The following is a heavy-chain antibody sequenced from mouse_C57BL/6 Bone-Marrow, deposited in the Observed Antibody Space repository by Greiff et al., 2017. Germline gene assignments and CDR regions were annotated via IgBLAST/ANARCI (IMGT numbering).Heavy chain of an antibody. Sequence: QVQLQQSGAELVKPGASVKMSCKASGYTFTSYWITWVKQRPGQGLEWIGDIYPASGSTNYNEKFKSKATLTVDTSSSTAYVQLSSLTSDDSAVFYCARPYYSNYWYFDVWGTGTTVTVSS. D-gene: IGHD2-5*01. V-gene: IGHV1-55*01. J-gene: IGHJ1*03. CDR2: IYPASGST. CDR3: ARPYYSNYWYFDV. CDR1: GYTFTSYW.